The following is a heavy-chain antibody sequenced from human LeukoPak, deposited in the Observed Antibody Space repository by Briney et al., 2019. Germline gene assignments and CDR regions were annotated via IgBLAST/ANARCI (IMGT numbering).Heavy chain of an antibody. D-gene: IGHD2-2*01. V-gene: IGHV4-30-4*08. CDR2: IYFSGPT. J-gene: IGHJ4*02. Sequence: PSQTLSLTCTVSGASINSGDYYWTWLRQPPGKGLEWIGYIYFSGPTYYNPSIKRLTLMSLDTTNNQFSLEVRSVTAADTAVYYCASKYCTSTSCYEAFDRWGQGTLVTVSS. CDR3: ASKYCTSTSCYEAFDR. CDR1: GASINSGDYY.